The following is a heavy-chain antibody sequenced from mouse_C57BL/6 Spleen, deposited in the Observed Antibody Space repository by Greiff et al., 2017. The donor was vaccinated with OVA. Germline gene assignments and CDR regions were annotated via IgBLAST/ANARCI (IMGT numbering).Heavy chain of an antibody. CDR1: GYTFTSYC. CDR3: ARGYDCSSPYYAMDY. D-gene: IGHD1-1*01. Sequence: VQLMQSGAELARPGASVKLSCKASGYTFTSYCIRWVKQRTGQGLEWIGEIYPRSGYTYYNQKFKGKATLTADKSSSTAYMALSSLTSEDSAVYVCARGYDCSSPYYAMDYWGQGTSVTVSS. V-gene: IGHV1-81*01. CDR2: IYPRSGYT. J-gene: IGHJ4*01.